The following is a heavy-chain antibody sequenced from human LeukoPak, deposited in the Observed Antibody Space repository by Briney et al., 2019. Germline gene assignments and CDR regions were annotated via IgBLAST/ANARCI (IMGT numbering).Heavy chain of an antibody. V-gene: IGHV3-30-3*01. Sequence: GGSLRLSCAASGFTFSSYAMHWVRQAPGKGLEWVAVISYDGSNKYYADSVKGRFTISRDNSKNTLYLQMNSLRAEDTAEYYCARDGVGAAAGDYYYYYGMDVWGQGTTVTVSS. CDR3: ARDGVGAAAGDYYYYYGMDV. D-gene: IGHD6-13*01. J-gene: IGHJ6*02. CDR2: ISYDGSNK. CDR1: GFTFSSYA.